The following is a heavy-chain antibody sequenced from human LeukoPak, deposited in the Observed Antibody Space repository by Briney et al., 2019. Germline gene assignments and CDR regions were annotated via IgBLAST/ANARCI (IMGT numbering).Heavy chain of an antibody. CDR3: ARSSHELPTVP. V-gene: IGHV3-21*01. CDR2: ISSGSDYI. CDR1: GFSFSSYS. Sequence: GGSLRLSCAASGFSFSSYSMNWVRQAPGKGLEWVSAISSGSDYIYYADSVKGRLTISRDNAKDSLYLQMSSLRAEDTAVYYCARSSHELPTVPWGLGTLVTVSS. D-gene: IGHD1-1*01. J-gene: IGHJ5*02.